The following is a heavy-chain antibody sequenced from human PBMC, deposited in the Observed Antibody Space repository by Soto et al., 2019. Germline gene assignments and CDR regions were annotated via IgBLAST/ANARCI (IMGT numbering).Heavy chain of an antibody. Sequence: EVQLLESGGGLAQPGGSLRLSCAASGFTFRNNVLSSVRQAPGKGLDWVSGITGSGRDTYYADSVKGRFTISRENSKNMVFLQMNSLIAEDTALYYCAKNGLDNSPSAIDSWGPGTLVTVSS. V-gene: IGHV3-23*01. J-gene: IGHJ4*02. CDR1: GFTFRNNV. D-gene: IGHD2-8*01. CDR2: ITGSGRDT. CDR3: AKNGLDNSPSAIDS.